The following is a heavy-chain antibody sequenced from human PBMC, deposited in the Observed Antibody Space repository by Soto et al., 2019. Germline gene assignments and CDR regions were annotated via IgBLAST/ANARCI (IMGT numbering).Heavy chain of an antibody. D-gene: IGHD3-3*01. Sequence: SETLSLTCTVSGGSISSYYWSWIRQPPGKGLEWIGYIYYSGSTNYNPSLKSRVTISVDTSKNQFSLKLSSVTAADTAVYYCARGPYDSPSIYYYYYGMDVWGQGTTVPSP. J-gene: IGHJ6*02. CDR2: IYYSGST. CDR3: ARGPYDSPSIYYYYYGMDV. CDR1: GGSISSYY. V-gene: IGHV4-59*01.